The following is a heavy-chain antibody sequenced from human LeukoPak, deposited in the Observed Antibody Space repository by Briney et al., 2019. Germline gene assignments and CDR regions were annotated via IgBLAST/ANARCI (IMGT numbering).Heavy chain of an antibody. J-gene: IGHJ4*02. CDR2: ISYSGGT. Sequence: TPSETLSLTCTVSGGSISSTNNYWGWIRQPPGKGLEWIGTISYSGGTYYNPSLKSRVTISIDTSKTQFSLKLSSVTATGTAVYYCARHFDYWGQGTLVTVSS. CDR1: GGSISSTNNY. V-gene: IGHV4-39*01. CDR3: ARHFDY.